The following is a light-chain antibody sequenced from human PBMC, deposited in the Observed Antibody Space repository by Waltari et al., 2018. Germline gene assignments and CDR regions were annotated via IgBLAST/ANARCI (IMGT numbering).Light chain of an antibody. CDR3: QQYGNCPHS. V-gene: IGKV3-15*01. Sequence: EIVLTQSPATLSLSPGERATLSCRASQSVSSSLAWYKQRPGQATRVLMCGASTRATGIPDMFSGSGSGTDFTLAISSLGPEYFAVYSCQQYGNCPHSFGQGTKVEIK. J-gene: IGKJ2*03. CDR2: GAS. CDR1: QSVSSS.